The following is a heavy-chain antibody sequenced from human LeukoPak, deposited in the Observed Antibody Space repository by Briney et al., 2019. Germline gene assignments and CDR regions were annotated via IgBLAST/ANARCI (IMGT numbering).Heavy chain of an antibody. Sequence: KPSETLSLTCTVSGGSISSGGYYWSWIRQPPGKGLEWIGYIYHSGSTYYNPSLKSRVTISVDTSKNQFSLKLSSVTAADTAVYYCAGDYVAVGSNDYWGQGTLVTVSS. CDR1: GGSISSGGYY. CDR3: AGDYVAVGSNDY. CDR2: IYHSGST. J-gene: IGHJ4*02. V-gene: IGHV4-30-2*01. D-gene: IGHD2-15*01.